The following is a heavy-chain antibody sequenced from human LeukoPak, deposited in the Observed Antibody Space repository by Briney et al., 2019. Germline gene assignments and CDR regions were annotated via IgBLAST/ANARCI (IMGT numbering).Heavy chain of an antibody. V-gene: IGHV7-4-1*02. CDR1: GYTFTSYG. Sequence: ASVKVSCKASGYTFTSYGISWVRQAPGQGLEWMGWINTNTGNPTYAQGFTGRFVFSLDTSVSTAYLQISSLKAEDTAVYYCARIYCSGGSCYSSHASYYYGMDVWGQGTTVTVSS. D-gene: IGHD2-15*01. CDR3: ARIYCSGGSCYSSHASYYYGMDV. CDR2: INTNTGNP. J-gene: IGHJ6*02.